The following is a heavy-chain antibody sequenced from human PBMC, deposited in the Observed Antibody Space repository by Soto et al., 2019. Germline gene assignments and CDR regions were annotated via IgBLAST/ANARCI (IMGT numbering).Heavy chain of an antibody. CDR3: ASVGATTPFDY. J-gene: IGHJ4*02. V-gene: IGHV4-4*07. CDR1: GAYISDFS. D-gene: IGHD1-26*01. CDR2: ITINGNT. Sequence: SETLSLTCRVSGAYISDFSWSWIRQPAGKGLEWIGRITINGNTQKNPSFKSRVTMSIDTSRNHFSLKLSSVTAADTAVYYCASVGATTPFDYWGQGTLVTVSS.